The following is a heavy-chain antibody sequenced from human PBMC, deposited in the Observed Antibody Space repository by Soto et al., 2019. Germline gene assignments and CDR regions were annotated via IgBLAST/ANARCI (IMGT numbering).Heavy chain of an antibody. V-gene: IGHV3-49*03. CDR1: GFTFGDYA. J-gene: IGHJ3*02. CDR3: TRDPEDAFDI. CDR2: IRSKAYGGTT. Sequence: EVQLVESGGGLVQPGRSLRLSCTASGFTFGDYAMSWFRQAPGKGLEWVGFIRSKAYGGTTEYAASVKGRFTISRDDSNSIAYLQMNSLKTEDTAVYYCTRDPEDAFDIWGQVTMVTGSS.